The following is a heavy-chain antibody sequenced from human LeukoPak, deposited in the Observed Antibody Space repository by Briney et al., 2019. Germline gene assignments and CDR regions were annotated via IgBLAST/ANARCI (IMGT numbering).Heavy chain of an antibody. J-gene: IGHJ4*02. Sequence: PGGSLRLSCAASGFSFSSYGMHWVRQAPGKGLEWVAVISNDGSITKYGDSVKGRFTISRDNSKNTLYLQMNSLGAEDTAVYYCANLGDFVDYWGQGTLVTVSS. D-gene: IGHD4-17*01. V-gene: IGHV3-30*18. CDR3: ANLGDFVDY. CDR1: GFSFSSYG. CDR2: ISNDGSIT.